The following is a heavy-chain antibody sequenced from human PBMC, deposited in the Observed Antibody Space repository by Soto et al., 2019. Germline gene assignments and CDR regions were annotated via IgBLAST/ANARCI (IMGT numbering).Heavy chain of an antibody. CDR1: GFMFSGYA. V-gene: IGHV3-23*01. Sequence: EVQLLESGGGLAQPGESLTLSCAASGFMFSGYAMSWVRQAPGKGLEWVSAVSNSGTSTSYADSVKGRFTISRDNSKNTLYLQMSSVGAEDTALYYCVKDLAASGWFDPWGQGTLVIVSS. J-gene: IGHJ5*02. CDR3: VKDLAASGWFDP. CDR2: VSNSGTST. D-gene: IGHD2-15*01.